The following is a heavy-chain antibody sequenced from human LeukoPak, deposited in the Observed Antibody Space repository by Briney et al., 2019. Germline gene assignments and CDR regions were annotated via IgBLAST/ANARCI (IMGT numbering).Heavy chain of an antibody. Sequence: GASVKVSCKASGYTFTGYYMHWVRQAPGQGLEWMGWINPNSGGTNYAQKFQGRVTMTRDTSISTAYMELSRLRSDDTAVYYCARGDCSSTSCYAGSMDDTRHYYYYYMDVWGKGTTVTVSS. D-gene: IGHD2-2*01. CDR1: GYTFTGYY. CDR3: ARGDCSSTSCYAGSMDDTRHYYYYYMDV. V-gene: IGHV1-2*02. CDR2: INPNSGGT. J-gene: IGHJ6*03.